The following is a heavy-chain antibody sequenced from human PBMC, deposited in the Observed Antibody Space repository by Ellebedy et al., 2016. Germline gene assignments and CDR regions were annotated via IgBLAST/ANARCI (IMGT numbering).Heavy chain of an antibody. V-gene: IGHV4-59*08. Sequence: SETLSLTCTVSGGSISNYYWSWIRQPPGKGLEWIGYFSFSGSTNYNPSLKSRVTISVDTSKNQFSLKLSSVTAADTAVYFCARQHFGDYVDYWGQGILVTVSS. CDR2: FSFSGST. D-gene: IGHD4-17*01. J-gene: IGHJ4*02. CDR1: GGSISNYY. CDR3: ARQHFGDYVDY.